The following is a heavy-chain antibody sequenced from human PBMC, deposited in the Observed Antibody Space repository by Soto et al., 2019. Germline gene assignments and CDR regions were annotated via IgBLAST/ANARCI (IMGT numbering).Heavy chain of an antibody. V-gene: IGHV1-8*01. D-gene: IGHD2-2*01. CDR3: ARKRRSAINWFDP. J-gene: IGHJ5*02. Sequence: ASVKVSCKASGYTFTSYDINWVRQATGQGLEWMGWMNPNSGNTGYAQKFQGRVTMTRNTSISTAYMELSSLRSEDTAVYYCARKRRSAINWFDPWGQGTLVTVSS. CDR1: GYTFTSYD. CDR2: MNPNSGNT.